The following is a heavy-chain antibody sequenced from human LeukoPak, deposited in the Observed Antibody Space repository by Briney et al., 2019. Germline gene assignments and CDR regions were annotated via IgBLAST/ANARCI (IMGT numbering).Heavy chain of an antibody. CDR1: GYTFTGYY. J-gene: IGHJ4*02. D-gene: IGHD1-14*01. V-gene: IGHV1-2*02. Sequence: ASVKVSCKVSGYTFTGYYMHGVRHAPGQGRECMGWINPNSGSTNYAQKLQGRVAMTRDTSISTAYMELSRLRSDDTAVYYCARAPGIRDYWGQGTLVTVSS. CDR3: ARAPGIRDY. CDR2: INPNSGST.